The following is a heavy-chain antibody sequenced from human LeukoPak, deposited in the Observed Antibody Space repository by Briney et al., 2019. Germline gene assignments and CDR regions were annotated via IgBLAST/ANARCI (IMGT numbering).Heavy chain of an antibody. Sequence: GRSLRLSCAASGFTFSSYGMHWVRQAPGKGPEWVAVIWYDGSNKYYADSVKGRFTISRDNSKNTLYLQMNSLRAEDTAVYYCARDGYSSGWYGGAFDYWGQGTLVTVSS. CDR2: IWYDGSNK. CDR1: GFTFSSYG. J-gene: IGHJ4*02. D-gene: IGHD6-19*01. CDR3: ARDGYSSGWYGGAFDY. V-gene: IGHV3-33*01.